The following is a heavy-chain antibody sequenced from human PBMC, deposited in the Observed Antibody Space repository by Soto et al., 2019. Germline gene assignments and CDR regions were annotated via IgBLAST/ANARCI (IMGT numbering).Heavy chain of an antibody. V-gene: IGHV1-2*02. Sequence: QVQLVQSGAEAKKPGASVKVSCKASGYTFAYYYIHWVRLAPGQGLEWMGWLNPKSGGTSHAQKFQGRVTMTRDTSISTVYMELSRLTSDDRAMYYCARRDSSGSFAFWGQGTLVTVSS. CDR3: ARRDSSGSFAF. CDR1: GYTFAYYY. CDR2: LNPKSGGT. D-gene: IGHD5-18*01. J-gene: IGHJ4*02.